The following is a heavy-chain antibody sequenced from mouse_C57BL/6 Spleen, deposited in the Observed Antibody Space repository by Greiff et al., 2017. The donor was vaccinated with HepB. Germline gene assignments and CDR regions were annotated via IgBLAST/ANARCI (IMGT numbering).Heavy chain of an antibody. CDR3: TRDFRGFDV. CDR1: GFTFSSYA. J-gene: IGHJ1*03. CDR2: ISSGGDYI. V-gene: IGHV5-9-1*02. Sequence: EVKLMESGEGLVKPGGSLKLSCAASGFTFSSYAMSWVRQTPEKRLEWVAYISSGGDYIYYADTVKGRFTISRDNARNTLYLQMSSLKSEDTAMYYCTRDFRGFDVWGTGTTVTVSS.